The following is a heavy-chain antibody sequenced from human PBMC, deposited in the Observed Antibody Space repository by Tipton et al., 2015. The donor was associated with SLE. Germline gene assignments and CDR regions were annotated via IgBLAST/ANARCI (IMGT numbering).Heavy chain of an antibody. J-gene: IGHJ4*02. V-gene: IGHV4-39*01. CDR1: GGSISSSSYY. D-gene: IGHD1-26*01. CDR3: VRALMGATRRDFDY. CDR2: IYYSGST. Sequence: TLSLTCTVSGGSISSSSYYWGWIRQPPGKGLEWIGSIYYSGSTYYNPSLKSRVTISVDTSKNQFSLKLSSVTAADTAVYYCVRALMGATRRDFDYWGQGTLVTVSS.